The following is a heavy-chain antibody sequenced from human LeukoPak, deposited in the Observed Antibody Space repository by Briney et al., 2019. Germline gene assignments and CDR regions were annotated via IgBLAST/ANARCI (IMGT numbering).Heavy chain of an antibody. CDR3: ARRGGRITMVRGVKIEYYFDY. V-gene: IGHV4-34*01. CDR2: INHSGST. D-gene: IGHD3-10*01. J-gene: IGHJ4*02. CDR1: GFTFRNYG. Sequence: GSLRLSCAASGFTFRNYGMNWVRQAPGKGLEWIGEINHSGSTNYNPSLKSRVTISVDTSKNQFSLKLSSVTAADTAVYYCARRGGRITMVRGVKIEYYFDYWGQGTLVTVSS.